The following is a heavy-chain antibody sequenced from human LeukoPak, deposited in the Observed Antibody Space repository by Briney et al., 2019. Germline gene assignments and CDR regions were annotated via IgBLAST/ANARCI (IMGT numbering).Heavy chain of an antibody. Sequence: SETLSLTCTVSGGSISSSSYYWGWIRQPPGKGLEWIGSIYYSGSTYYSPSLKSRVTISVDTSKNQLSLKLSSVTAADTAVYYCARVSTMVRVHPFDPWGQGTLVTVSS. J-gene: IGHJ5*02. CDR3: ARVSTMVRVHPFDP. V-gene: IGHV4-39*07. D-gene: IGHD3-10*01. CDR2: IYYSGST. CDR1: GGSISSSSYY.